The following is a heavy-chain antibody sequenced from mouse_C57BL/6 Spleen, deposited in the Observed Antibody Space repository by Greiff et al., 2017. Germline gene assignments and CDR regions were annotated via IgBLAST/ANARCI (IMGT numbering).Heavy chain of an antibody. CDR1: GYTFTDYE. CDR2: IDPETGGT. CDR3: TRALYYYAMDY. V-gene: IGHV1-15*01. Sequence: QVQLQQSGAELVRPGASVTLSCKASGYTFTDYEMHWVKQTPVHGLEWIGAIDPETGGTAYNQKFKGKAILTADKSSSTAYMELRSLTSEDSAVYYCTRALYYYAMDYWGQGTSVTVSS. D-gene: IGHD6-1*01. J-gene: IGHJ4*01.